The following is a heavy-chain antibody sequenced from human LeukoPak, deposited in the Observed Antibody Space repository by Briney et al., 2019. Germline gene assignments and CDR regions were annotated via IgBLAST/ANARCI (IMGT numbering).Heavy chain of an antibody. Sequence: GGSLRLSCAASGFTFDDYGMSWVRQAPAKGLEWVSGINWNGGSTGYADSVKGRFTISRDNAKNSLYLQMNSLRAEDTALYYCARASTDSSGYWFGFGYWGQGTLVTVSS. CDR3: ARASTDSSGYWFGFGY. CDR1: GFTFDDYG. D-gene: IGHD3-22*01. V-gene: IGHV3-20*04. CDR2: INWNGGST. J-gene: IGHJ4*02.